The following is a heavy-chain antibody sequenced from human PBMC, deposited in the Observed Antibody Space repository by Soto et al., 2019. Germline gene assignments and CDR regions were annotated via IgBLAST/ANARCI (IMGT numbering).Heavy chain of an antibody. CDR3: ARCASSCSLGF. V-gene: IGHV4-30-4*01. Sequence: QVELQESGPGLAKPSQTLSLTCTVSGGSISSGDYYWSWIRQPPGKGLEWIGYIYYSGSTYYNPSLISRVTISVDTSKNHFSLKLSSVTAADTAVYYCARCASSCSLGFWGQGTLVTVSS. D-gene: IGHD2-15*01. J-gene: IGHJ4*02. CDR1: GGSISSGDYY. CDR2: IYYSGST.